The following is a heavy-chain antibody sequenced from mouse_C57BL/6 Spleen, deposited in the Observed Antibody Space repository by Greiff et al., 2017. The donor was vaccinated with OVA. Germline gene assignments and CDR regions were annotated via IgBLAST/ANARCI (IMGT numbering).Heavy chain of an antibody. V-gene: IGHV1-81*01. J-gene: IGHJ4*01. CDR3: ARGHGSSSGYAMDY. CDR1: GYTFTSYG. D-gene: IGHD1-1*01. Sequence: QVQLQQSGAELARPGASVKLSCKASGYTFTSYGISWVKQRTGQGLEWIGEIYPRSGNTYYNEKLKGKATLTADKSSSTAYMELRSLTSEDSAVYFCARGHGSSSGYAMDYWGQGTSVTVSS. CDR2: IYPRSGNT.